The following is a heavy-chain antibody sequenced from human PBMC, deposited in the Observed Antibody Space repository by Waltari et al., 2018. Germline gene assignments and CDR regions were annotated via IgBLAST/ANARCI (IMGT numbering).Heavy chain of an antibody. D-gene: IGHD5-12*01. J-gene: IGHJ4*02. V-gene: IGHV4-34*01. CDR3: AKAGTYSGYDWLDY. CDR1: GGSFSGYF. CDR2: IDHSGST. Sequence: QVQLQQWGAGLLKPSETLSLTCAVYGGSFSGYFWSWIRQPPGKGLEWIGEIDHSGSTSYNPSLKSRVTISVDTSKNTLYLQMNSLRAEDTAVYYCAKAGTYSGYDWLDYWGQGTLVTVSS.